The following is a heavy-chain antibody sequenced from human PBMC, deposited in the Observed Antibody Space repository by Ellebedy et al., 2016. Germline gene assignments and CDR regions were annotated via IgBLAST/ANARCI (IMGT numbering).Heavy chain of an antibody. CDR2: IIPIFGTA. CDR3: AGRPPYYYDSSGYHNWFDP. V-gene: IGHV1-69*13. J-gene: IGHJ5*02. CDR1: GGTFSSYA. D-gene: IGHD3-22*01. Sequence: SVKVSXXASGGTFSSYAISWVRQAPGQGLEWMGGIIPIFGTANYAQKFQGRVTITADESMSTAYMELSSLRSEDTAVYYCAGRPPYYYDSSGYHNWFDPWGQGTLVTVSS.